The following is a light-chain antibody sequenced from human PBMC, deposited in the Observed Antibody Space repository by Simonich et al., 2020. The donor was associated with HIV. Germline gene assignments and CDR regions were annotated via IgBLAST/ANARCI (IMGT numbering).Light chain of an antibody. CDR2: DVS. CDR1: NSDGGGYNY. CDR3: SSYTSSSTLV. J-gene: IGLJ2*01. V-gene: IGLV2-14*01. Sequence: QSALTQPPSPSGSPGQSFTISCTGTNSDGGGYNYVSWYQQHPGKAPKVMIYDVSNRPSGVSNRFSASKSGNTASLTISGLQAEDEADYYCSSYTSSSTLVFGGRTKLTVL.